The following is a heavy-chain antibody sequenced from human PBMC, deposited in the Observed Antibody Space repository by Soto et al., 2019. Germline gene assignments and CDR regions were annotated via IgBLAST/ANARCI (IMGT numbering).Heavy chain of an antibody. V-gene: IGHV1-18*01. Sequence: ATVKVSCKASGYTFTSYGISWVRQAPGQGHEWMGWISAYNGNTNYAQKLQCRVTMTTDTSTSTAYMELRSLRSDDTAVYYCARGAVWFGESSICYWGQGHVVT. D-gene: IGHD3-10*01. J-gene: IGHJ4*02. CDR2: ISAYNGNT. CDR1: GYTFTSYG. CDR3: ARGAVWFGESSICY.